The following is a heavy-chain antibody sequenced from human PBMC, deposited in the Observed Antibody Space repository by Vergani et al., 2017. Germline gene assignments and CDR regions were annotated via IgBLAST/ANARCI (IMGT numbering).Heavy chain of an antibody. CDR1: GFTFSSYA. D-gene: IGHD6-6*01. CDR3: ARDFNIPGRPGGVWFDY. J-gene: IGHJ4*02. Sequence: EVQLLESGGGLVQPGGSLRLSCAASGFTFSSYAMSWVRQAPGKGLEWVSAISGSGGSTYYADSVKGRFTISRDNSKNTLYLQMNSLRAEDTAVYYCARDFNIPGRPGGVWFDYWGQGTLVTVSS. V-gene: IGHV3-23*01. CDR2: ISGSGGST.